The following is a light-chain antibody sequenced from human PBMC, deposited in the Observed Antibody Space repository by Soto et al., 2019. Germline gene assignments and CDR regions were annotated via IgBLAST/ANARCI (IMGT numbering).Light chain of an antibody. V-gene: IGLV1-44*01. CDR3: SAWDGSLNGGV. J-gene: IGLJ3*02. Sequence: QSVLTQPPSASGTPGQRVTISCSGSTSNIGSHPVNWYQQLPGTAPKLLIYITNQRPSGVPDRFSGSKSGTSASLAISGLQYEDEADYYCSAWDGSLNGGVFGGWTKLTVL. CDR1: TSNIGSHP. CDR2: ITN.